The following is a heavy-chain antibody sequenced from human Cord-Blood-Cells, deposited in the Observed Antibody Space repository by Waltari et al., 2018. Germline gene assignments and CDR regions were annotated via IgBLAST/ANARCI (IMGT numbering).Heavy chain of an antibody. Sequence: QVQLVESGGGVVQPGRSLRLSCAASGFTFSSYGMHWVRQAPGKGLEWVAFVWYDGSKKYYADSVKGRFTISRDNSKNTLYLQMNSLRAEDTAVYYCARTVPDYYGSGSYSSMDVWGQGTTVTVSS. J-gene: IGHJ6*02. CDR3: ARTVPDYYGSGSYSSMDV. D-gene: IGHD3-10*01. CDR1: GFTFSSYG. V-gene: IGHV3-33*01. CDR2: VWYDGSKK.